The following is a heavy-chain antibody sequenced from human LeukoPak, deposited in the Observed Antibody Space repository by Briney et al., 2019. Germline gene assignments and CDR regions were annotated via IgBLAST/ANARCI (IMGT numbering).Heavy chain of an antibody. D-gene: IGHD4-11*01. J-gene: IGHJ4*02. Sequence: GGSLRLSCAASGFTFSSYEMNWVRQAPGKGLEWVPYISSSGSTIYYADSVKGRFTISRDNAKNSLYLQMNSLRTEDTAVYYCARVQAVTTGGNYFDHWGQGTLVTVSS. V-gene: IGHV3-48*03. CDR3: ARVQAVTTGGNYFDH. CDR1: GFTFSSYE. CDR2: ISSSGSTI.